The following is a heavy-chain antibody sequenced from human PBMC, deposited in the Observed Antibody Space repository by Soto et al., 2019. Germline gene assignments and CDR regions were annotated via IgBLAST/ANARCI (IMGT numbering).Heavy chain of an antibody. CDR1: GITFSSYA. CDR2: ISSNGGST. Sequence: GSPRLSCAASGITFSSYAMDSVRQAPGKGLEYVSAISSNGGSTYYANSVKGRFTISRDNSKNTLYLQMGSLRAEGMAVYYCARNMRPSFWSGYYLGLDYYYYYMDVWGKGTTVTVSS. V-gene: IGHV3-64*01. D-gene: IGHD3-3*01. J-gene: IGHJ6*03. CDR3: ARNMRPSFWSGYYLGLDYYYYYMDV.